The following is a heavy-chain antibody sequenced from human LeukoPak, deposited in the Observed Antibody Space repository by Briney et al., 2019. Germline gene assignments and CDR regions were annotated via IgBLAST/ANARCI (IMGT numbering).Heavy chain of an antibody. J-gene: IGHJ4*02. CDR2: ILGGGDAT. CDR3: ARARGTTQPDY. V-gene: IGHV3-23*01. CDR1: GFTFTNYA. Sequence: GGSLRLSCAASGFTFTNYAMTWVRPAPGKGLEWLSSILGGGDATFYADSVKGRFTISRDNSKNTLFLQINSLRAEDTAVYYCARARGTTQPDYWGQGTLVTVSS. D-gene: IGHD2/OR15-2a*01.